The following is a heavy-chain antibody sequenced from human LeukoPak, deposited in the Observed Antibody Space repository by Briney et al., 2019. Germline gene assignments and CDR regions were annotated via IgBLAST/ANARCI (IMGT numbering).Heavy chain of an antibody. CDR2: IYKGGST. J-gene: IGHJ6*03. CDR3: ASPKDEYYYFMDV. D-gene: IGHD5-24*01. V-gene: IGHV4-39*01. Sequence: SETLSLTCSVSGGSISSSRWYWGWVRQPPGKGLEWIGSIYKGGSTYYNPSLKGRVTISVDKSKNQFSLKLDSVTVADTAVYYCASPKDEYYYFMDVWGKGTTVTVSS. CDR1: GGSISSSRWY.